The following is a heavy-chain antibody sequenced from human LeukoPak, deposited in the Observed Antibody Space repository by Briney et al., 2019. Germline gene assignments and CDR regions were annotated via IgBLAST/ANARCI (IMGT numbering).Heavy chain of an antibody. CDR2: INQDVSEK. CDR3: ARVGLSANWFDP. CDR1: GFTFSSHW. Sequence: PGGSLRLSCAASGFTFSSHWMSWVRQAPGKGLEWVANINQDVSEKYYVDPVKGRFTISRDNAKNSLYLQMNSLRAEDTAVYYCARVGLSANWFDPWGQGTLVTASS. J-gene: IGHJ5*02. V-gene: IGHV3-7*01. D-gene: IGHD3/OR15-3a*01.